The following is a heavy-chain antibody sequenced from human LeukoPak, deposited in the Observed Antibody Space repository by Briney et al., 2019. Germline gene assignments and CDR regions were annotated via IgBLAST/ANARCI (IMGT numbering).Heavy chain of an antibody. V-gene: IGHV1-2*02. J-gene: IGHJ6*02. CDR3: ARDKDGMDV. D-gene: IGHD2-15*01. Sequence: ASVKVSCKASGNSFTHYYMNCVRQAPGQGLEWIGWINPKSGGTNYALKFQGRVTMTRDTSISTAYMELNRLISDDSAVYYCARDKDGMDVWGQGTTVTVSS. CDR2: INPKSGGT. CDR1: GNSFTHYY.